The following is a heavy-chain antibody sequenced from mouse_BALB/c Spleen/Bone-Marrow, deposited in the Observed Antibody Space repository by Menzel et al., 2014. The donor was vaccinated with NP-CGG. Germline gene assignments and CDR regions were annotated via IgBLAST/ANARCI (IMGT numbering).Heavy chain of an antibody. CDR2: IRAGGST. Sequence: VKLMESGPGLVAPSQSLSITCTVSGFSLTSYGVHWVRQPPGKGLEWLGVIRAGGSTNYNSALMSRLSISKDSSKSQVFLKMNSLQTDDTAMYYCAREGPTMITTDFDYWGQGTTLTVSS. D-gene: IGHD2-4*01. CDR3: AREGPTMITTDFDY. V-gene: IGHV2-9*02. CDR1: GFSLTSYG. J-gene: IGHJ2*01.